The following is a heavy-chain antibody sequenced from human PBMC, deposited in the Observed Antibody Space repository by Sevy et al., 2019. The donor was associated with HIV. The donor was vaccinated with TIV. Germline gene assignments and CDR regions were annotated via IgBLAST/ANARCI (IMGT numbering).Heavy chain of an antibody. V-gene: IGHV3-73*01. CDR3: TLTTAADYYGSGSTSVGWY. Sequence: GGSLRLSCAASGFTFSGSAMHWVRQASGKGLEWVGRIRSKANSYATACAASVKGRFTISRNDSTTTAYLKMNSLKTEDTAVYYCTLTTAADYYGSGSTSVGWYWGQGTLVTVSS. CDR1: GFTFSGSA. J-gene: IGHJ4*02. CDR2: IRSKANSYAT. D-gene: IGHD3-10*01.